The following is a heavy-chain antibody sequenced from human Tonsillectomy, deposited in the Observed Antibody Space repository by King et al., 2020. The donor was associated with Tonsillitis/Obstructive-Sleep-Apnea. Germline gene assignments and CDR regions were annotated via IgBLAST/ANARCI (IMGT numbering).Heavy chain of an antibody. D-gene: IGHD2-8*01. Sequence: VQLQESGPGLVKPSETLSLTCTVSGGSISSYYWSWIRQPPGKGLECIGYIDYSGSTNYNPSLKSRVTISVDTSKNQFSLRLNSVTAADTAVYYCAREGAVMTAFDIWGQGTMVTVSS. CDR3: AREGAVMTAFDI. CDR1: GGSISSYY. J-gene: IGHJ3*02. CDR2: IDYSGST. V-gene: IGHV4-59*01.